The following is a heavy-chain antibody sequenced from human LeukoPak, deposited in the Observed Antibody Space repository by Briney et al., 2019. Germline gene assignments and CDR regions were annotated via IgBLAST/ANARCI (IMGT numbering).Heavy chain of an antibody. CDR1: GFTFSSYA. CDR2: ISGSGGST. Sequence: GGSLRLSCAASGFTFSSYAMSWVRRAPGKGLEWVSAISGSGGSTYYADSVKGRFTISRDNSKNTLYLQMNSLRAEDTAVYYCAKDLFYDSSGYPPGDAFDIWGQGTMVTVSS. J-gene: IGHJ3*02. CDR3: AKDLFYDSSGYPPGDAFDI. D-gene: IGHD3-22*01. V-gene: IGHV3-23*01.